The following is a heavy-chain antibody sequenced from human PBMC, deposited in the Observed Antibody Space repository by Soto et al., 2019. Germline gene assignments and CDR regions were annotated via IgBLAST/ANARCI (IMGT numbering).Heavy chain of an antibody. CDR2: IWYDGSNK. V-gene: IGHV3-33*01. D-gene: IGHD3-3*01. J-gene: IGHJ3*02. CDR3: ARGSITIFGVVTYDAFDI. CDR1: GFTFSSYG. Sequence: QVQLVESGGGVVQPGRSLRLSCAASGFTFSSYGMHWVRQAPGKGLEWVAVIWYDGSNKYYADSVNGRFTISRDNSKNTLYLQMNSLRAEDTAVYYCARGSITIFGVVTYDAFDIWGQGTMVTVSS.